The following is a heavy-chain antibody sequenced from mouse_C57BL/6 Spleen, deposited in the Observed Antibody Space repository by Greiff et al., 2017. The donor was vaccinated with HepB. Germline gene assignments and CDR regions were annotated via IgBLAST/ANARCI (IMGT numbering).Heavy chain of an antibody. CDR1: GYTFTSYW. J-gene: IGHJ4*01. D-gene: IGHD1-1*01. V-gene: IGHV1-64*01. CDR3: ARDYGSKGYAMDY. Sequence: QVQLQQSGAELVKPGASVKLSCKASGYTFTSYWMHWVKQRPGQGLEWIGMIHPNSGSTNYNEKFKSKATLTVDKSSSTAYMQLSSLTSEDSAVYYCARDYGSKGYAMDYWGQGTSVTVSS. CDR2: IHPNSGST.